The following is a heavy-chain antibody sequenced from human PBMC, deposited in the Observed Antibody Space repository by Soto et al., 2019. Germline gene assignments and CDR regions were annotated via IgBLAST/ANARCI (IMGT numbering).Heavy chain of an antibody. CDR1: GYTFANHW. CDR2: MNSDGSLI. Sequence: GGSLRLSCAVAGYTFANHWMHWVRQAPGKGLEWVSRMNSDGSLINYADSVKGRFTVSRDNARNTLYLQMNSLRVEDTAVYYCATAEVDYWGPGTLVTVSS. CDR3: ATAEVDY. V-gene: IGHV3-74*01. J-gene: IGHJ4*02.